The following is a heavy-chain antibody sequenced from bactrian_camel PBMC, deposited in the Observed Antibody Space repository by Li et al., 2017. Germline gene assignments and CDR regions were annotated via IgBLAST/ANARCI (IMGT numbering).Heavy chain of an antibody. V-gene: IGHV3S31*01. Sequence: DVQLVESGGGSVQAGGTLKLSCAASKYTYNRDCIGWFRQAPGKLREGVAVWDAIGDKTYADSVKGRFTISGDNAKKTIDLQMNSLRPEDTGMYYCAARAGRFSSDHGMHPSRFQYWGRGTQVTVS. CDR2: WDAIGDKT. CDR3: AARAGRFSSDHGMHPSRFQY. D-gene: IGHD4*01. J-gene: IGHJ4*01. CDR1: KYTYNRDC.